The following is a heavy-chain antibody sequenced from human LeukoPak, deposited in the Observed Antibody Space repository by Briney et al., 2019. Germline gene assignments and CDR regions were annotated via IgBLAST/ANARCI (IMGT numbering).Heavy chain of an antibody. D-gene: IGHD3-9*01. CDR1: GFTFNTYG. J-gene: IGHJ4*02. V-gene: IGHV3-30*02. Sequence: PGGSLRLSCAASGFTFNTYGMHWVRQAPGKGLEWVAFTRYDGSTKYYADSVKGRFTISRDNSKNTLYLQMNSLRAEDTAVYHCAKGPDHLTRYYMDYWGQGTLVTVSS. CDR3: AKGPDHLTRYYMDY. CDR2: TRYDGSTK.